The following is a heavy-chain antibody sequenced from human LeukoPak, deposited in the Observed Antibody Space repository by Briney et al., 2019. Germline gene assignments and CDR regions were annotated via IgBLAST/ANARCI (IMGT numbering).Heavy chain of an antibody. D-gene: IGHD1-26*01. CDR3: ARGGSYVRFVD. CDR2: IYYSGST. J-gene: IGHJ4*02. V-gene: IGHV4-59*01. CDR1: GGSFRRYI. Sequence: SETLSLTCTVSGGSFRRYIWSWIRQPPGKGLEWIGHIYYSGSTNYNPSLKSRVTISVDTSKNQFPLKPRSVRAADMAVYYCARGGSYVRFVDWGQGTLVTVSS.